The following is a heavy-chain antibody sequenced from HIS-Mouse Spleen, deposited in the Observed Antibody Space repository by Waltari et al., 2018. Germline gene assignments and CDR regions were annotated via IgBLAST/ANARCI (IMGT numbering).Heavy chain of an antibody. CDR2: IYTSGST. CDR1: GGSISSYY. CDR3: ARDFHDFWSGYYGGDKKHDAFDI. V-gene: IGHV4-4*07. D-gene: IGHD3-3*01. Sequence: QVQLQESGPGLVKPSETLSLTCTVSGGSISSYYWSWIRQPAGKGLEWSGRIYTSGSTTYNPTLKGRVTVSVDTSKNQFSRKLSSVTAADTAVYYCARDFHDFWSGYYGGDKKHDAFDIWGQGTMVTVSS. J-gene: IGHJ3*02.